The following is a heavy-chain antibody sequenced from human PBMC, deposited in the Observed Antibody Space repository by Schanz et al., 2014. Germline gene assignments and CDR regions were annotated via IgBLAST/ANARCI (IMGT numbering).Heavy chain of an antibody. CDR2: INTNIGHS. V-gene: IGHV7-4-1*02. D-gene: IGHD5-12*01. CDR3: AGDLTITVGYENIPHFDY. CDR1: GYTFTSYA. J-gene: IGHJ4*02. Sequence: QVQLVQSGSELKKPGASVKISCKTSGYTFTSYATNWVRQAPGQGLEWMGWINTNIGHSTDAQGFRGRFVFSIDTTSRATSLKISSLKTADLTADYRAGDLTITVGYENIPHFDYWGQGTLVTVSS.